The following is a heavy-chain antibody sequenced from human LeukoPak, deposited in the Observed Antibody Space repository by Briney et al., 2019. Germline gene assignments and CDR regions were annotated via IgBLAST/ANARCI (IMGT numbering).Heavy chain of an antibody. V-gene: IGHV4-59*08. CDR3: ARVPSYYNAFDI. CDR1: GCSISSYY. J-gene: IGHJ3*02. CDR2: IYYSGST. Sequence: SETLSLTCTVSGCSISSYYWSWIRQPPGKGLEWIGYIYYSGSTYYNPSLKSRVTISVDTSKNQFSLKLSSVTAADTAAYYCARVPSYYNAFDIWGQGTMVTVSS. D-gene: IGHD2/OR15-2a*01.